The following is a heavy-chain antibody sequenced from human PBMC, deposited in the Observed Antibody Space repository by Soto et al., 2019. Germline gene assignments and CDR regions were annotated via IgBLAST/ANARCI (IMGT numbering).Heavy chain of an antibody. Sequence: QVQLVQSGAEVKKPGASVKVSCEASGDTFTGYYVHWVRQAPGQGLEWMGWISPHGGGAKYAQNFQGRVTLTTDTSHSTAYMEMTRLRSDDTAVYFGARVDSGGNPPMSWGQGTLVTASS. CDR3: ARVDSGGNPPMS. CDR2: ISPHGGGA. J-gene: IGHJ4*02. D-gene: IGHD6-25*01. CDR1: GDTFTGYY. V-gene: IGHV1-2*02.